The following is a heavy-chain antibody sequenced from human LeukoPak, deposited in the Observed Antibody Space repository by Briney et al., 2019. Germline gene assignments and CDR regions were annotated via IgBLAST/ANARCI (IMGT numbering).Heavy chain of an antibody. CDR3: ARILTRITIFGVVIETRDAFDI. D-gene: IGHD3-3*01. Sequence: SETLSLTCTVSGGSISSYYWSWIRQPAGKGLEWIGRIYTSGSTNYNPSLKSRVTMSVDTSKNQFSLKLSSVTAADTAVYYCARILTRITIFGVVIETRDAFDIWGQGTMVTVSS. V-gene: IGHV4-4*07. CDR2: IYTSGST. CDR1: GGSISSYY. J-gene: IGHJ3*02.